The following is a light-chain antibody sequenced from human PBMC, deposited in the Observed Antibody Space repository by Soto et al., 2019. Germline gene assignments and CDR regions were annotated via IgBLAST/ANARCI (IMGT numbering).Light chain of an antibody. CDR3: QQYNSYSMT. CDR2: AAS. Sequence: DIQMTQSPSTLSASVGDRVTITCRASPSISSWLAWYQQKPGKAPKLLIYAASSLESGVPSRFSGSGSGTEFTLTISSLQPDDFATYYCQQYNSYSMTFGQGTKVEIK. CDR1: PSISSW. V-gene: IGKV1-5*01. J-gene: IGKJ1*01.